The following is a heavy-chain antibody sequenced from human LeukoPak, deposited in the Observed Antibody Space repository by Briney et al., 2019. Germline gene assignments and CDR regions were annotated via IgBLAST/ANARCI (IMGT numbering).Heavy chain of an antibody. J-gene: IGHJ5*02. D-gene: IGHD6-13*01. Sequence: NPSETLSLTCAVYGGSFSGYYWSWIRQPPGKGLEWIGEINHSGSTNYNPSLKSRVTISVDTSKNQFSLKLSSVTAADTAVYYCARESSSSWYGNWFDPWGQGTLVTVSS. CDR3: ARESSSSWYGNWFDP. V-gene: IGHV4-34*01. CDR1: GGSFSGYY. CDR2: INHSGST.